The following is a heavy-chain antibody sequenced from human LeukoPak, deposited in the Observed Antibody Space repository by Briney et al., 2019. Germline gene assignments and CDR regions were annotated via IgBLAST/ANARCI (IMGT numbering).Heavy chain of an antibody. CDR1: GYTFTSYG. V-gene: IGHV1-24*01. Sequence: ASVKVSCKASGYTFTSYGINWVRQAPGKGLEWMGGFDPEDGETIYAQKFQGRVTMTEDTSTDTAYMELSSLRSEDTAVYYCATWVTVTTSAFDYWGQGTLVTVSS. CDR3: ATWVTVTTSAFDY. CDR2: FDPEDGET. D-gene: IGHD4-17*01. J-gene: IGHJ4*02.